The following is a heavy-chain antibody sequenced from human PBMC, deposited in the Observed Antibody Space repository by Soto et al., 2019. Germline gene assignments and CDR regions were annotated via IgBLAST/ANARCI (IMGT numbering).Heavy chain of an antibody. CDR2: MNPNSGNT. D-gene: IGHD3-10*01. J-gene: IGHJ3*02. Sequence: ASVKVSCKASGYTFTSYDINWVRQATGQGLEWMGWMNPNSGNTGYAQKLQGRVTMTRNTSISTAYMELSSLRSEDTAVYYCARGWRDYYGQDAFDIWGQGTMVTVSS. V-gene: IGHV1-8*01. CDR1: GYTFTSYD. CDR3: ARGWRDYYGQDAFDI.